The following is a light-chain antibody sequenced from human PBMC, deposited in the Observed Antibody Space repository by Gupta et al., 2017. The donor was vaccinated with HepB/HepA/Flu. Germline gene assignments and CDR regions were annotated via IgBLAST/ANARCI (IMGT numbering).Light chain of an antibody. CDR2: AAS. CDR1: QSITSY. J-gene: IGKJ2*01. Sequence: DIQMTQSPSSLSASVGDRVTITCRASQSITSYLNWYQQKPWKAPKLLIYAASSLQSGVPSRFSGSGSGTDFTLTISMMHPEDFATYYCQGSFGTPRNFGQGTKLEI. CDR3: QGSFGTPRN. V-gene: IGKV1-39*01.